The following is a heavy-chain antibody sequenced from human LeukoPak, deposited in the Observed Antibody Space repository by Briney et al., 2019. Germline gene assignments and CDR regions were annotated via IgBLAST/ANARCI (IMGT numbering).Heavy chain of an antibody. J-gene: IGHJ4*02. CDR3: ARYYYDSSGTYYFDY. CDR2: IYTSGST. V-gene: IGHV4-4*09. CDR1: GGSISSYY. D-gene: IGHD3-22*01. Sequence: NPSETLSLTCSVSGGSISSYYWSWLRQPPGKGLEWIGYIYTSGSTNYNPSLKSRVTISVDTSKNQFSLKLSSVTAADTAVYYCARYYYDSSGTYYFDYWGQGTLVTVSS.